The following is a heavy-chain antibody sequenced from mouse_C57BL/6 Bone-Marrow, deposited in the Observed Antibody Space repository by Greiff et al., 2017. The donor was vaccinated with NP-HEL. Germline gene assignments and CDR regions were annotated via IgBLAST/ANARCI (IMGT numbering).Heavy chain of an antibody. Sequence: EVQLVESGGGLVKPGGSLKLSCAASGFTFSDYGMHWVRQAPEKGLEWVAYISSGSSTIYYADTVKGRFTISRDNAKNTLFLQMTSLRSEDTAMYYCARPLYDYDEYYFDYWGQGTTLTVSS. V-gene: IGHV5-17*01. CDR2: ISSGSSTI. CDR1: GFTFSDYG. D-gene: IGHD2-4*01. J-gene: IGHJ2*01. CDR3: ARPLYDYDEYYFDY.